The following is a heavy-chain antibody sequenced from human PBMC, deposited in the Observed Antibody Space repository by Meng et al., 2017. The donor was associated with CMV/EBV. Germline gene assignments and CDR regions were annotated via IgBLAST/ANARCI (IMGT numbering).Heavy chain of an antibody. J-gene: IGHJ6*02. CDR3: ARILVEPAAIYYGLDV. CDR2: INPNTGGT. CDR1: GYTFTGYY. D-gene: IGHD2-2*01. V-gene: IGHV1-2*02. Sequence: ASVKVSCKASGYTFTGYYIHWVRQAPGQGLEWMGWINPNTGGTNYAQKFQGRVTMTRDTSISKAYMELSRLRSDDTAVYYCARILVEPAAIYYGLDVWGQGTTVTVSS.